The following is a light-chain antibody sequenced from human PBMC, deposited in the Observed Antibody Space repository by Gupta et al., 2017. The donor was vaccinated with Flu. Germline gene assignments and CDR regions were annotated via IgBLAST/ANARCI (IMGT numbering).Light chain of an antibody. J-gene: IGKJ4*01. CDR1: QSIRIY. CDR2: DAS. CDR3: QQRDNWRGLT. V-gene: IGKV3-11*01. Sequence: EIVLTQSPATLSLSPGEGATLSCRASQSIRIYLGWYQQKPGQAPRLLIYDASKRATGIPARFSGSGSGKDFTLTISSREPEDSAVYYCQQRDNWRGLTFGGGTKVEI.